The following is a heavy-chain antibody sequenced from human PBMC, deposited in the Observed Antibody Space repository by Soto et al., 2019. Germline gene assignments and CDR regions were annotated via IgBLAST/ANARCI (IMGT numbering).Heavy chain of an antibody. CDR3: ARDPLHQVGATHFDY. CDR1: GGTFSSYA. J-gene: IGHJ4*02. V-gene: IGHV1-69*12. Sequence: QVQLVQSGAEVKKPGSSVKVSCKASGGTFSSYAISWVRQAPGQGLEWMGGIIPIFGTANYAQKFQGRVTITADESTSTAYMELSSLRSEDTAVYHCARDPLHQVGATHFDYWGQGTLVTVSS. CDR2: IIPIFGTA. D-gene: IGHD1-26*01.